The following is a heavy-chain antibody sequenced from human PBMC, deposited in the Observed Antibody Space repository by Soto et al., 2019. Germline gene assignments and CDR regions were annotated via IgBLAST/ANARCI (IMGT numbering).Heavy chain of an antibody. Sequence: EVQLVESGGGLVQPEGSLRLSCAASGFTVSSNYMSWVRQAPGKGLEWVSVIYSGGSTYYADSVKGRFTISRDNSKNTLYLQMNSLRAEDTAVYYCARLHDYSNYFDYWGQGTLVTVSS. CDR3: ARLHDYSNYFDY. V-gene: IGHV3-66*04. D-gene: IGHD4-4*01. CDR2: IYSGGST. J-gene: IGHJ4*02. CDR1: GFTVSSNY.